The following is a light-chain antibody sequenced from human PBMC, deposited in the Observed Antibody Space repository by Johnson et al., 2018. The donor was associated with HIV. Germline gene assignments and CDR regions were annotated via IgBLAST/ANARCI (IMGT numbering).Light chain of an antibody. CDR2: ESN. J-gene: IGLJ1*01. V-gene: IGLV1-51*02. Sequence: QSVLTQPPSVSAAPGQRVTISCSGSSFNIGINFVSRYQQVPGTAPKLLICESNKRPSGIPNRFSGSKSGTSATLGITGLQTGDEADYYCGTWDSRLSVYVFGTGTKVTVL. CDR3: GTWDSRLSVYV. CDR1: SFNIGINF.